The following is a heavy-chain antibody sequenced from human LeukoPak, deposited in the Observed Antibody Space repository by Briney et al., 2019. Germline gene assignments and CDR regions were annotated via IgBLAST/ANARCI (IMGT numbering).Heavy chain of an antibody. D-gene: IGHD2-2*01. J-gene: IGHJ5*02. Sequence: SETLSLTCAVYGGSFSGYYWSWLRQPPGKGLEWIGEINHSGSTNYNPSLKSRVTISVDTSKNQFSLKLSSVTAADTAVYYCARGSRRYCSSTSCRNWFDPWGQGTLVTVSS. CDR1: GGSFSGYY. V-gene: IGHV4-34*01. CDR3: ARGSRRYCSSTSCRNWFDP. CDR2: INHSGST.